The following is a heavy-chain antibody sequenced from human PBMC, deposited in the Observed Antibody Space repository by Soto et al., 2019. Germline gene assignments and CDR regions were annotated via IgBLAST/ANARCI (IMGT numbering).Heavy chain of an antibody. Sequence: QITLKESGPTLVKPTQTLTLTCTFSGFSLSTSGVGVGWIRQPPGKALEWLALIYWDDDKRYSPSLKSRLTITKDTSKNQVVLTMTNMDPVDTATYYCAHRLAHIAAAGTGWGPQIDYWGQGTLVTVSS. D-gene: IGHD6-13*01. CDR3: AHRLAHIAAAGTGWGPQIDY. CDR1: GFSLSTSGVG. V-gene: IGHV2-5*02. CDR2: IYWDDDK. J-gene: IGHJ4*02.